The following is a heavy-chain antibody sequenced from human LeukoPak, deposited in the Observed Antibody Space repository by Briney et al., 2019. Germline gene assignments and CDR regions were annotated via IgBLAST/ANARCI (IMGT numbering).Heavy chain of an antibody. D-gene: IGHD6-13*01. J-gene: IGHJ1*01. CDR1: GYTFSSSG. V-gene: IGHV1-18*01. CDR2: ISAYNGNT. CDR3: ARGGSSWSAEYFQH. Sequence: ASVKVSCKASGYTFSSSGITWVRQAPGQGLEWMGWISAYNGNTNYAQNLQGRFTMTTDTSTSTAYMDLRSLRSDDTAVYFCARGGSSWSAEYFQHWGQGTLVTVSS.